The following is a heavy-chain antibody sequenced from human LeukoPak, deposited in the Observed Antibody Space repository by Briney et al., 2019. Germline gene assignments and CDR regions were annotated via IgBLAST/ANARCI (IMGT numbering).Heavy chain of an antibody. Sequence: GGSLRLSCAASGFTFSSYAMSWVRQAPGKGLEWVSAISGSGGSTYYADSVKGRFTISRDNSKNTLYLQMNSLRAEDTAVYYCARVGPDYDILTGYSASFDYWGQGTLVTVSS. J-gene: IGHJ4*02. V-gene: IGHV3-23*01. CDR3: ARVGPDYDILTGYSASFDY. CDR1: GFTFSSYA. D-gene: IGHD3-9*01. CDR2: ISGSGGST.